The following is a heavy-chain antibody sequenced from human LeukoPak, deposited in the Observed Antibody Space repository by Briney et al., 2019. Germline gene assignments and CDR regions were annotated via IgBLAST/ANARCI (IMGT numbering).Heavy chain of an antibody. Sequence: SETLSLTCTVAGGSISSSSYYWGWIRQPPGKGLEWIGSIYYSGSTYYNPSLKSRVTISVDTSKNQFSLKLSSVTAADTAVYYCARAIATKPYYYYYYMDVWGKGTTVAVSS. V-gene: IGHV4-39*07. J-gene: IGHJ6*03. D-gene: IGHD2-21*01. CDR3: ARAIATKPYYYYYYMDV. CDR1: GGSISSSSYY. CDR2: IYYSGST.